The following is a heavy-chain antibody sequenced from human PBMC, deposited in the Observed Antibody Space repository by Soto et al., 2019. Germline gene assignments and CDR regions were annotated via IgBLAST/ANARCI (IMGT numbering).Heavy chain of an antibody. CDR2: IYYSGST. Sequence: SETLSLTCTVSGGSIISGGYYWSWIRQHPGKGLEWIGYIYYSGSTYYNPSLKSRVTISVDTSKNQFSLKLSSVTAADTAVYYCARGQRITIFGVVTTEDWSDPWDQGTLVTVSS. D-gene: IGHD3-3*01. CDR1: GGSIISGGYY. J-gene: IGHJ5*02. CDR3: ARGQRITIFGVVTTEDWSDP. V-gene: IGHV4-31*03.